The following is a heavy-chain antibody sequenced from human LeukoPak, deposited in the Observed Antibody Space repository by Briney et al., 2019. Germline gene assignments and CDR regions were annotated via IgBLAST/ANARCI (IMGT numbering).Heavy chain of an antibody. J-gene: IGHJ4*02. D-gene: IGHD3-10*01. CDR3: TTSRPYYYGSGSYSHFDY. Sequence: GGSLRLSCTASGFTFGDYAMSWFRQAPGKGLEWVGFIRSKAYGGTTEYAASVKGRFTISRDDSKSIAYLQMNSLKTEDTAVYYCTTSRPYYYGSGSYSHFDYWGQGTLVTVSS. CDR2: IRSKAYGGTT. V-gene: IGHV3-49*03. CDR1: GFTFGDYA.